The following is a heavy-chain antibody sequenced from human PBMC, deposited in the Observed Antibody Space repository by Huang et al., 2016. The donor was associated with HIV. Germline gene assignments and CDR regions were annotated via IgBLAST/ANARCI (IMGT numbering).Heavy chain of an antibody. CDR2: IRQDGSEK. Sequence: LVESGGGLVRPGGSLRLSCAGSTVTFSAYGMTWVRQSPGQGLEWVARIRQDGSEKHYVDSVEGRFNISRDNGKKLLFLEMRSLGVDDTAVYFCATKADAMDVWGQGTTVIVSS. CDR3: ATKADAMDV. J-gene: IGHJ6*02. D-gene: IGHD2-8*01. CDR1: TVTFSAYG. V-gene: IGHV3-7*01.